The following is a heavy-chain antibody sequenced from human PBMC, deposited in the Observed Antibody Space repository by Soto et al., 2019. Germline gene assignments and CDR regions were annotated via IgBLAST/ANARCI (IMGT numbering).Heavy chain of an antibody. V-gene: IGHV1-8*01. CDR3: ARGPGYYDSSGYYSFDY. CDR2: MNPNSGNT. Sequence: QVQLVQSGAEVKKPGASVKVSCKASGYTFTRYDINWVRQATGQGLEWMGWMNPNSGNTGYAQKFQGRVTMTRNTSISTAYMELSSLRSEDTAVYYCARGPGYYDSSGYYSFDYWGQGTLVTVSS. J-gene: IGHJ4*02. D-gene: IGHD3-22*01. CDR1: GYTFTRYD.